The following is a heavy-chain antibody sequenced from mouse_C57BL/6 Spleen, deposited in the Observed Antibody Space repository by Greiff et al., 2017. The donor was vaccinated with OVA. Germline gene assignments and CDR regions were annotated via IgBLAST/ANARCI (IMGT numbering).Heavy chain of an antibody. D-gene: IGHD1-1*01. Sequence: ESGPGLVKPSQSLSLTCSVTGYSITSGYYWNWIRQFPGNKLEWMGYISYDGSNNYNPSLKNRISITRDTSKNQFFLKLNSVTTEDTATYYCARDYYGSSGDWYFDVWGTGTTVTVSS. J-gene: IGHJ1*03. CDR2: ISYDGSN. CDR1: GYSITSGYY. V-gene: IGHV3-6*01. CDR3: ARDYYGSSGDWYFDV.